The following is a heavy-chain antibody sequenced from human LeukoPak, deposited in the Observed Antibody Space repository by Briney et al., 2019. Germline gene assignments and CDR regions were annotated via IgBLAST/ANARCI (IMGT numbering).Heavy chain of an antibody. D-gene: IGHD6-6*01. Sequence: GGSLRLSCAASGFTFSRYSMNWVRQAPGKGLEWVSSISSSSSYIYYADSVKGRFTISRDNSKNTLYLQMNSLRAEDTAVYYCASEYSSSSSFDYWGQGTLVTVSS. V-gene: IGHV3-21*01. CDR2: ISSSSSYI. CDR1: GFTFSRYS. J-gene: IGHJ4*02. CDR3: ASEYSSSSSFDY.